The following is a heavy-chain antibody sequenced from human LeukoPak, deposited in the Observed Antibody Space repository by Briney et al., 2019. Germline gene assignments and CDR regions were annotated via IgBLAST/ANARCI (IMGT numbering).Heavy chain of an antibody. Sequence: GGSLRLSCAASGFTFDDYTMHWVRQAPGKGLEWVSLITWDGGSTYYADSVKGRFTISRDNSKNSLYLQMNSLRAEDTAVYYCARTDYDYVWGSYRHYYFDYWGQGTLVTVSS. J-gene: IGHJ4*02. D-gene: IGHD3-16*02. V-gene: IGHV3-43*01. CDR3: ARTDYDYVWGSYRHYYFDY. CDR1: GFTFDDYT. CDR2: ITWDGGST.